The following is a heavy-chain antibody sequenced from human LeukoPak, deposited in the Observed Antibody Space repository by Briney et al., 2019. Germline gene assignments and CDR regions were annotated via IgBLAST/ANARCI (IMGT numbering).Heavy chain of an antibody. V-gene: IGHV1-69*05. CDR1: GGTFSSYA. CDR2: IIPIFGTA. Sequence: VASVKVSCKASGGTFSSYAISWVRQAPGQGLEWMGGIIPIFGTANYAQKFQGRVTITTDESTSTAYMELSSLRSEDTAVYYCARAKITGTTVFYMDVWGKGTTVTVSS. J-gene: IGHJ6*03. D-gene: IGHD1-7*01. CDR3: ARAKITGTTVFYMDV.